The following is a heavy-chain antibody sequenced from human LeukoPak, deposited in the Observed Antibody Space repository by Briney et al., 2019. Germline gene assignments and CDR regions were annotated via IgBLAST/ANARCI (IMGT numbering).Heavy chain of an antibody. CDR1: GYTFTGYY. Sequence: ASVKVSCKASGYTFTGYYMHWVRQAPGQGLEWMGWINPNSGGTNYAQKFQGRVTMTRDTSISTAYMELSRLRSDDTAVYYCARGGHELPLLWFGESIENNWFDPWGQGTLVTVSS. V-gene: IGHV1-2*02. J-gene: IGHJ5*02. CDR3: ARGGHELPLLWFGESIENNWFDP. CDR2: INPNSGGT. D-gene: IGHD3-10*01.